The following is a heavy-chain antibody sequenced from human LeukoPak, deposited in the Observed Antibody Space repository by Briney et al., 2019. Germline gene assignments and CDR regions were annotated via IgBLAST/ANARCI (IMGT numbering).Heavy chain of an antibody. J-gene: IGHJ4*02. CDR2: IYYSGNT. CDR1: GGSISSSTYH. D-gene: IGHD5-18*01. CDR3: ARPVTYNFGYIDN. V-gene: IGHV4-39*01. Sequence: PSETLSLTCSVSGGSISSSTYHWGWTRQPPGKGLEWIGSIYYSGNTYYNPSLKSRVTISVDTSKNQFSLKLSSVTAADTAVYYCARPVTYNFGYIDNWGQGSLVTVSS.